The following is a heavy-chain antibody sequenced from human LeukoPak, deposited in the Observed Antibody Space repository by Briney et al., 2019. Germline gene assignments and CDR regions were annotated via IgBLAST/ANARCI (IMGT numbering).Heavy chain of an antibody. D-gene: IGHD5-18*01. V-gene: IGHV4-39*01. CDR3: ARRGHSDWYFDL. CDR1: GGSIRSSSYF. J-gene: IGHJ2*01. CDR2: VYYSGST. Sequence: SETLSLTCTVSGGSIRSSSYFWGWIRQPPGKGLEWIGSVYYSGSTYYNPSLKSRVTISVDTSKNQSSLKLRSVTAADTAVYYCARRGHSDWYFDLWGRGTLVTVSS.